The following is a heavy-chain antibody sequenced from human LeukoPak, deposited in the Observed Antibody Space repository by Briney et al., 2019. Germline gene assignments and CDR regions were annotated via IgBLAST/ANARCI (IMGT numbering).Heavy chain of an antibody. D-gene: IGHD6-13*01. V-gene: IGHV3-30*04. CDR3: ATDPRRSSQTGYFDF. Sequence: PGGSLRLFCAASGFTFSNYAIHWVRQAPGKGLEWVAVISYDASNKYYADSVKGRFTISRDNSKNTVYLQMSSLRAEDTAVYYCATDPRRSSQTGYFDFWGQGTLVTVSS. CDR2: ISYDASNK. CDR1: GFTFSNYA. J-gene: IGHJ4*02.